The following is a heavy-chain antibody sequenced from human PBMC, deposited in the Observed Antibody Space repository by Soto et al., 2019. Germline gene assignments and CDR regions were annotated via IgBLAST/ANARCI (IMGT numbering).Heavy chain of an antibody. J-gene: IGHJ4*02. Sequence: SETLSLTCTVSGGSISGYYWTWIRQPPGKGLEWIGYIHYSGTTSFFPSYNPSLRSRVTISEDTSKNQFSLKLLSVTTADTAVYFCAAGEASSRNLAPYYLDFWGQGTLVTVSS. CDR3: AAGEASSRNLAPYYLDF. D-gene: IGHD6-13*01. V-gene: IGHV4-59*01. CDR1: GGSISGYY. CDR2: IHYSGTT.